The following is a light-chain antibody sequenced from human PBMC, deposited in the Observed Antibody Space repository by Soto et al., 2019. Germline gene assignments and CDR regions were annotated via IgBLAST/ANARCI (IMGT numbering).Light chain of an antibody. CDR2: GAS. CDR1: QSVSSN. V-gene: IGKV3-15*01. CDR3: LQYNNWPVT. J-gene: IGKJ1*01. Sequence: ETVMTQSPATLSVSPGERATLSCRANQSVSSNLAWYQQKPGQAPRRLIYGASTRATGIPARFSGSGSGTEFTLTISSLQSEDFAVYSCLQYNNWPVTFGQGTKVEIK.